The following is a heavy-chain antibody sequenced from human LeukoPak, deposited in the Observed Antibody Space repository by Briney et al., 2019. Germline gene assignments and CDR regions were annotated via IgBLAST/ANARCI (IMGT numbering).Heavy chain of an antibody. CDR3: ARGDFWSGQQLDY. Sequence: SETLSLTCTVSGGSISGSIYYWDWIRQTPGKGLVWIGSIHYSGSTYYNPSLKSRVTIFVDTSKNQFSLKLRSVTAADTAVYYCARGDFWSGQQLDYWGQGTLVTVSS. CDR1: GGSISGSIYY. CDR2: IHYSGST. D-gene: IGHD3-3*01. V-gene: IGHV4-39*01. J-gene: IGHJ4*02.